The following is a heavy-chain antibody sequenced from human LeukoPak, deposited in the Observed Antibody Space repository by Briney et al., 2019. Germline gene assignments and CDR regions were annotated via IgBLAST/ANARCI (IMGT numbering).Heavy chain of an antibody. CDR3: ARYFDWLSSNWFDP. CDR1: GGSISSGGYS. D-gene: IGHD3-9*01. J-gene: IGHJ5*02. Sequence: SQTLSLTCAVSGGSISSGGYSWGWIRQPPGKGLEWIGYIYHSGSTYYNPSLKSRVTISVDRSKNQFSLKLSSVTAADTAVYYCARYFDWLSSNWFDPWGQGTLVTVSS. V-gene: IGHV4-30-2*01. CDR2: IYHSGST.